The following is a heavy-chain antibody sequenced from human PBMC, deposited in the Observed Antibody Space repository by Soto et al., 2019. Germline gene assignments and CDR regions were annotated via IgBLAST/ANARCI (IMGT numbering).Heavy chain of an antibody. CDR1: GYTFTSYD. CDR2: MNPNSGNT. V-gene: IGHV1-8*01. CDR3: ARGQRGDLEWLFLGYFDY. D-gene: IGHD3-3*01. Sequence: ASVKVSCKASGYTFTSYDINWVRQATGQGLEWMGWMNPNSGNTGYAQKFQGRVTMTRNTSISTAYMELSSLRSEDTAVYYCARGQRGDLEWLFLGYFDYWGQGTLVTVSS. J-gene: IGHJ4*02.